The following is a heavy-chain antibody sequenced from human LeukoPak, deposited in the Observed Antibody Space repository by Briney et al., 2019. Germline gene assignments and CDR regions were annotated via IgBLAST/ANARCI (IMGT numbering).Heavy chain of an antibody. D-gene: IGHD3-9*01. Sequence: SETLSLTCTVSGGSISSSSYYWGWIRQPPGKGLEWIGSIYYSGSSFDNPALKSRVTISVDTSKNQFSLRLSSVTAADTAVYYCARGYDIFDPWGQGTLVTVSS. J-gene: IGHJ5*02. CDR2: IYYSGSS. V-gene: IGHV4-39*01. CDR1: GGSISSSSYY. CDR3: ARGYDIFDP.